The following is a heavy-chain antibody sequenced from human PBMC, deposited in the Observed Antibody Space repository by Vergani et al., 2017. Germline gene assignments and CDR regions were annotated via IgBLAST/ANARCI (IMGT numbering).Heavy chain of an antibody. CDR3: ARGRYCCGGSCYSQSYYFDY. CDR2: IKQDGSEK. V-gene: IGHV3-7*01. J-gene: IGHJ4*02. CDR1: GFTFSSYW. D-gene: IGHD2-15*01. Sequence: EVQLVESGGGLVQPGGSLRLSCAASGFTFSSYWMSWVRQAPGKGLEWVANIKQDGSEKYYVDSVKGRFTISRDNAKNSLYLQMNSLRAEDTAVYYCARGRYCCGGSCYSQSYYFDYWGQGTLVTVSS.